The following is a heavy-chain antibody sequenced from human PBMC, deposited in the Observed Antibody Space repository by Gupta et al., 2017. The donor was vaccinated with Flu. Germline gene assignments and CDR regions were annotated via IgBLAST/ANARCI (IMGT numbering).Heavy chain of an antibody. CDR3: ARVSRGSSWITNFDY. CDR1: GFTFSAYG. J-gene: IGHJ4*02. Sequence: QVIESGGGLVQPGGSLTLTCVASGFTFSAYGIDWVRQAPGKGLEWVSYISSSGTTKYYADSVKGRFTISRDNAKSSLHLQMSGLSADDSATYYCARVSRGSSWITNFDYWGQGTLVTVSS. D-gene: IGHD6-13*01. CDR2: ISSSGTTK. V-gene: IGHV3-48*03.